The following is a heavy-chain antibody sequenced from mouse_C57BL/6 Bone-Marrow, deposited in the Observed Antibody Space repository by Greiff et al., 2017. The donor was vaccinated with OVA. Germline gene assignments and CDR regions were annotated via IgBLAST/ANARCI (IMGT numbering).Heavy chain of an antibody. Sequence: VQLQQPGAELVKPGASVKLSCKASGYTFTSYWMQWVKQRPGQGLEWSGEIDPSDSYTNYNQKFKGKATLTVDTSSSTAYMQLSSLTSEDSAVYYCASAVFAYWGQGTLVTVSA. J-gene: IGHJ3*01. CDR3: ASAVFAY. V-gene: IGHV1-50*01. CDR2: IDPSDSYT. CDR1: GYTFTSYW.